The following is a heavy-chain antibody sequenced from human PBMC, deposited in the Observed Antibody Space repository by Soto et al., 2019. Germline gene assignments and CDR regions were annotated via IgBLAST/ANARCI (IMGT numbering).Heavy chain of an antibody. CDR3: AKGSYRASLNWFDP. Sequence: VQLVESGGGLVQPGRSLRLSCAASGFTFDDYAMHWVRQAPGKGLEWVSGISWNSGSIGYADSVKGRFTISRDNAKNSLYLQMNSLRAEDTALYYCAKGSYRASLNWFDPWGQGTLVTVSS. CDR2: ISWNSGSI. V-gene: IGHV3-9*01. CDR1: GFTFDDYA. J-gene: IGHJ5*02. D-gene: IGHD4-4*01.